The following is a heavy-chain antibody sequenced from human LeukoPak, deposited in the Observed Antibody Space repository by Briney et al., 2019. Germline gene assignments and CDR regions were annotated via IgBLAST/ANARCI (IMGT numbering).Heavy chain of an antibody. D-gene: IGHD3-10*01. V-gene: IGHV4-34*01. CDR3: AITLLWFGSLIVNWFDP. J-gene: IGHJ5*02. CDR1: GGSFSGYY. CDR2: INHSGST. Sequence: KPSETLSLTCAVYGGSFSGYYWSWIRQPPGKGLEWIGEINHSGSTNYNPSLKSRVTISVDTSKNQFSLKLSSVTAADTAVYYCAITLLWFGSLIVNWFDPWGQGTLVTVSS.